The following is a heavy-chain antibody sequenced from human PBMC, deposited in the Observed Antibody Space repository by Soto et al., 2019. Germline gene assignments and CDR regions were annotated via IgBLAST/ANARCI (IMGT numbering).Heavy chain of an antibody. J-gene: IGHJ4*02. V-gene: IGHV4-30-2*01. Sequence: SETLSLTCAASGGSISSGGYSWSWIRQPPGKGLEWIGYIYHSGSTYYNPSLKSRVTISVDRSKNQFSLKLSSVTAADTAVYYCARALSSGTGFDYWGQGALVTV. CDR2: IYHSGST. D-gene: IGHD3-10*01. CDR1: GGSISSGGYS. CDR3: ARALSSGTGFDY.